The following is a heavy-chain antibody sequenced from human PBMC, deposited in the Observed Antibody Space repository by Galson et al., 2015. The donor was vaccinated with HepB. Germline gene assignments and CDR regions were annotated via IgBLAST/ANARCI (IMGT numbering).Heavy chain of an antibody. J-gene: IGHJ6*02. CDR2: IIPIFGTA. V-gene: IGHV1-69*06. CDR3: ARSGIAVAAGYYYYYYGMDV. D-gene: IGHD6-19*01. CDR1: GGTFSSYA. Sequence: SVKVSCKASGGTFSSYAISWVRQAPGQGLEWMGGIIPIFGTANYAQKFQGRVTITADKSTSTAYMELSSLRSEDTAVYYCARSGIAVAAGYYYYYYGMDVWGQGTTVTVSS.